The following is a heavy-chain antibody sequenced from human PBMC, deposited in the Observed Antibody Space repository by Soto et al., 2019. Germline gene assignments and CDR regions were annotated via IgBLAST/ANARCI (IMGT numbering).Heavy chain of an antibody. CDR3: ARDSAPYNWNYEKLFILFDY. D-gene: IGHD1-7*01. Sequence: PGGSLRLSCAASGFTFSSYSMNWVRQTPGKGLERVSSISSSSSYIYYADSVKGRFTISRDNAKNSLYLQMNSLRAEDTAVYYCARDSAPYNWNYEKLFILFDYWGQGTLVTVSS. V-gene: IGHV3-21*01. CDR2: ISSSSSYI. J-gene: IGHJ4*02. CDR1: GFTFSSYS.